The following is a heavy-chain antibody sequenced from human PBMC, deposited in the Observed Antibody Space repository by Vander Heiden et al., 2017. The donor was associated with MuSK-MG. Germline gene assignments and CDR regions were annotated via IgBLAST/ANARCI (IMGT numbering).Heavy chain of an antibody. CDR3: ARDYGGGAFDI. Sequence: EVQLVESGGGLVTPGGSLRLSCAASGFTCSGYSMNWVRQAPGKGLEWVSSINSSSSYIYDADSVKGRFTISRDNAKHSLYVQINRLSAEDTAVYCCARDYGGGAFDIWGQGTMVTVSS. CDR1: GFTCSGYS. D-gene: IGHD4-17*01. V-gene: IGHV3-21*03. J-gene: IGHJ3*02. CDR2: INSSSSYI.